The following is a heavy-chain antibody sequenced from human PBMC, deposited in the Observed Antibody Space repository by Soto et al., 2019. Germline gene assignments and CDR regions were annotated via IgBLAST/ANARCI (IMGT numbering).Heavy chain of an antibody. J-gene: IGHJ4*02. Sequence: EVQLVESGGGLVKPGGSLRLSCAASGFTFSSYSMNWVRQAPGKGLEWVSSISSSSSYIYYADSVKGRFTISRDNAKNSLYLQMNSLRAEDTAVYYCARDQKGYGGNLPIGYWGQGTLVTVSS. CDR3: ARDQKGYGGNLPIGY. D-gene: IGHD2-21*02. CDR2: ISSSSSYI. V-gene: IGHV3-21*01. CDR1: GFTFSSYS.